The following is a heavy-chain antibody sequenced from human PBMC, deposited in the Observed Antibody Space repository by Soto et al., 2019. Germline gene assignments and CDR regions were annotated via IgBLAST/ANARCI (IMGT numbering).Heavy chain of an antibody. CDR2: ISAYNGNT. Sequence: QVQLMQSGAEVKKPGASVKVSCKASGYTFTSYGISWVRQAPGQGLEWMGWISAYNGNTNYAQKLQGRVTMTTDTSTSTAYMELRSLRSDDTAVYYCARDNGGITGTSATYYYYMDVWGKGTTVTVSS. J-gene: IGHJ6*03. CDR3: ARDNGGITGTSATYYYYMDV. CDR1: GYTFTSYG. D-gene: IGHD1-7*01. V-gene: IGHV1-18*01.